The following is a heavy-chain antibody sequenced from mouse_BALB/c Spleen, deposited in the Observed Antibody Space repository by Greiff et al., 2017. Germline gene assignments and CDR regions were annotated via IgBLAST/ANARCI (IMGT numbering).Heavy chain of an antibody. J-gene: IGHJ2*01. V-gene: IGHV10-1*02. CDR2: IRSKSNNYAP. Sequence: EVQLQESGGGLVQPKGSLKLSCAASGFTFNTYAMNWVRQAPGKGLEWVARIRSKSNNYAPYYADSVKDRFTISRDDSQSMLYLQRNNLKTEDTAMYYCVRRGPHDFDYWGQGTTRTVAS. CDR3: VRRGPHDFDY. CDR1: GFTFNTYA.